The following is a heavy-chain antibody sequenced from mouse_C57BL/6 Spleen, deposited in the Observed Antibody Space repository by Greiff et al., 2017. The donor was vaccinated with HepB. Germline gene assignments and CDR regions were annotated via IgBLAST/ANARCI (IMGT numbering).Heavy chain of an antibody. CDR2: IDPETGGT. Sequence: VQLKESGAELVRPGASVTLSCKASGYTFTDYEMHWVKQTPVHGLEWIGAIDPETGGTAYNQKFKGKAILTADKSSSTAYMELRSLTSEDSAVYYCTRPSSYDYDADWYFDVWGTGTTVTVSS. CDR3: TRPSSYDYDADWYFDV. V-gene: IGHV1-15*01. D-gene: IGHD2-4*01. CDR1: GYTFTDYE. J-gene: IGHJ1*03.